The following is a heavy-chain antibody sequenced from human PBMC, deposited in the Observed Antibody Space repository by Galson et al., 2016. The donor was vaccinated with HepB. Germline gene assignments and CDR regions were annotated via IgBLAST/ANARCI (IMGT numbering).Heavy chain of an antibody. CDR2: ISGYNGHI. V-gene: IGHV1-18*01. Sequence: SVKVSCKASSYTFTSSGISWVRQAPGQGLEWMGWISGYNGHIQYAQKFQDRVTVTADTSTSTAYMELRSLNSDDTAIYYCVRDYSYMPDYWGQGTLVTVSS. CDR1: SYTFTSSG. J-gene: IGHJ4*02. D-gene: IGHD2-15*01. CDR3: VRDYSYMPDY.